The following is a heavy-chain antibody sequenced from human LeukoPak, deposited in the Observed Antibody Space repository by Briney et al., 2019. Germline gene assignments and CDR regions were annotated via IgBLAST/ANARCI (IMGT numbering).Heavy chain of an antibody. V-gene: IGHV4-39*01. CDR2: IYYSGST. Sequence: SETLSLTCTVSGGSISSNSYYWGWIRQPPGKGLEWIRSIYYSGSTYYNPSLKSRVTISVDTSKNQFSLKLSSVTAADTAVYYCARLYSYLVYYFDYWGQGTLVTVSS. J-gene: IGHJ4*02. CDR3: ARLYSYLVYYFDY. CDR1: GGSISSNSYY. D-gene: IGHD5-18*01.